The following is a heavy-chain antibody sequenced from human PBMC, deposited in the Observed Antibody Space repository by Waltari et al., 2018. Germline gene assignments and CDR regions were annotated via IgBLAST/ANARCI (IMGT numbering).Heavy chain of an antibody. J-gene: IGHJ5*02. V-gene: IGHV4-59*11. CDR2: IYYSGST. CDR3: AREGYYDFWSGYYTGNWFDP. Sequence: QVQLQESGPGLVKPSETLSLTCPVSGGTISSHYWSWIRQPPGKGLEWIGYIYYSGSTNYNPSLKSRVTISVDTSKNQFSLKLSSVTAADTAVYYCAREGYYDFWSGYYTGNWFDPWGQGTLVTVSS. D-gene: IGHD3-3*01. CDR1: GGTISSHY.